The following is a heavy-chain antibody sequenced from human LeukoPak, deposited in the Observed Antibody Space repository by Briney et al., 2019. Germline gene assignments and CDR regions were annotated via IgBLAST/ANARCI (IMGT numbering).Heavy chain of an antibody. CDR3: AKVGYTSVWFHLDY. CDR1: GLTVSSSD. D-gene: IGHD6-19*01. V-gene: IGHV3-23*01. J-gene: IGHJ4*02. Sequence: GGSLRLSCEASGLTVSSSDMSWVRQAPGMGLEWVSAIGGGGDTTYYADSVKGRFTISRDNSENTLYLQMNSLRAEDTALYYCAKVGYTSVWFHLDYWGQGSLVIVSS. CDR2: IGGGGDTT.